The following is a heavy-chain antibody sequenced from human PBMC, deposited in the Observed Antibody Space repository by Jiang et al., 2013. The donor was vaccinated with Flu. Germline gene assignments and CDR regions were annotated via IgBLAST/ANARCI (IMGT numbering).Heavy chain of an antibody. CDR1: GDSVSSNTAS. CDR2: TYYRSKWYY. CDR3: ARLWSEFYFDY. V-gene: IGHV6-1*01. J-gene: IGHJ4*02. D-gene: IGHD2-8*02. Sequence: QTLSLTCAISGDSVSSNTASWAWIRQSPSRGLEWLGRTYYRSKWYYDSSVSVQSRITINPDTSKNQFSLHLNSVTPEDTAVYYCARLWSEFYFDYWGQGTLVTVSS.